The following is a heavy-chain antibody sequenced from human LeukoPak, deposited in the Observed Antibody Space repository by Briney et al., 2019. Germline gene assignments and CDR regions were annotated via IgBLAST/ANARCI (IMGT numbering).Heavy chain of an antibody. CDR2: IIPIFGTA. Sequence: SVKVSCKASGGTFSSYAISWVRQAPGQGLEWMGGIIPIFGTANYAQKFQGRVTITADESTSTAYMELSSLRSEGTAVYYCARDCSGGSCYSQNDYYYYGMDVWGQGTTVTVSS. D-gene: IGHD2-15*01. CDR3: ARDCSGGSCYSQNDYYYYGMDV. CDR1: GGTFSSYA. V-gene: IGHV1-69*13. J-gene: IGHJ6*02.